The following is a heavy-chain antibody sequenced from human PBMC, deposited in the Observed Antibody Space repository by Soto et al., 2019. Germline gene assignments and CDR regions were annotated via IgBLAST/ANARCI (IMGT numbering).Heavy chain of an antibody. CDR1: GGSVSSGSYH. CDR3: ASGERRYSGSGSYCPFDY. CDR2: IYYSGST. Sequence: SETLSLTCTVSGGSVSSGSYHWSWIRQPPGKGLEWIGYIYYSGSTNYNPSLKSRVTISVDTSKNQFSLKLSSVTAADTAVYYCASGERRYSGSGSYCPFDYWGQGTLVTVSS. V-gene: IGHV4-61*01. D-gene: IGHD3-10*01. J-gene: IGHJ4*02.